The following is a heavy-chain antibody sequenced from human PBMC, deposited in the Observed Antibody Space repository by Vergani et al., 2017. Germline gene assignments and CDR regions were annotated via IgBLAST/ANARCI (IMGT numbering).Heavy chain of an antibody. CDR3: ARDSSSRGHYLVGPLDS. Sequence: QVQLVESGGSVVQPGTSLRLSCGASGFTFSRHGMHWVRQAPGKGLEWVAVIWNDGSNKYYVESVKGRFTIPRENSENTLYLQMNSLRAEDTGVYYCARDSSSRGHYLVGPLDSWGLGTLVTVSS. CDR2: IWNDGSNK. CDR1: GFTFSRHG. J-gene: IGHJ4*02. V-gene: IGHV3-33*01. D-gene: IGHD6-6*01.